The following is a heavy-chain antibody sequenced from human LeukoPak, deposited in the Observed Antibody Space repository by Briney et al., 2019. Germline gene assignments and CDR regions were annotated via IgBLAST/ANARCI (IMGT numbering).Heavy chain of an antibody. D-gene: IGHD6-13*01. CDR1: GFTFSSYA. J-gene: IGHJ4*02. CDR2: ISGSGGST. V-gene: IGHV3-23*01. Sequence: GGSLRLSCAASGFTFSSYAMSWVRQAPGKGLEWVSAISGSGGSTYYADSVKGRFTISRDNSKNMLYLQMNSLRAEDTAVYYCAKARYSSSWSPTFDYWGQGTLVTVSS. CDR3: AKARYSSSWSPTFDY.